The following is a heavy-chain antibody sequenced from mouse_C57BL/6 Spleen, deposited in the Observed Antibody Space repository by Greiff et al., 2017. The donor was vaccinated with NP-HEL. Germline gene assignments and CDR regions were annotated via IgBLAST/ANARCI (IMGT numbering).Heavy chain of an antibody. CDR3: VRDERYYYGSSYAMDY. J-gene: IGHJ4*01. Sequence: VKDRFTISRDDSQSMLYLQMNNLKTEDTAMYYCVRDERYYYGSSYAMDYWGQGTSVTVSS. D-gene: IGHD1-1*01. V-gene: IGHV10-3*01.